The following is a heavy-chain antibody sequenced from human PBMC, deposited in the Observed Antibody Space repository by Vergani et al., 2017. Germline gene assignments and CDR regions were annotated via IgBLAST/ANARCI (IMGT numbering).Heavy chain of an antibody. D-gene: IGHD2-15*01. V-gene: IGHV4-30-4*08. Sequence: QVQLQESGPGLVKPSQTLSLTCTVSGASISSGDYYWTWIRQPPGKGLEWIGYIYYSGSTYYKPSLKSRVTISADKSKNQFSLKLSSVTAADTAVYYCARGYCYGNTCYILDYWGQGTLVTVSS. CDR3: ARGYCYGNTCYILDY. J-gene: IGHJ4*02. CDR1: GASISSGDYY. CDR2: IYYSGST.